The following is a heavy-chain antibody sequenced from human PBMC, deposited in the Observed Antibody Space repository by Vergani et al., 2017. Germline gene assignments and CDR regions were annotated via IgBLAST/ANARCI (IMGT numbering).Heavy chain of an antibody. J-gene: IGHJ6*03. CDR1: GFTFSSYG. Sequence: QVQLVESGGGVVLPGRSLRLSCAASGFTFSSYGMHWVRQAPGKGLEWVAVIWYDGSNKYYADSVKGRFTISRDNSKNTLYLQMNSLRAEDTAVYCCARGRETTPGYFYMDVWSKGTTVTVPS. D-gene: IGHD4-11*01. CDR2: IWYDGSNK. CDR3: ARGRETTPGYFYMDV. V-gene: IGHV3-33*01.